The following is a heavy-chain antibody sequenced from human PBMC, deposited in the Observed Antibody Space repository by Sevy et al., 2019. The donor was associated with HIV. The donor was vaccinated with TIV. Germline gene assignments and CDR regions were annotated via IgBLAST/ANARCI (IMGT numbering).Heavy chain of an antibody. CDR2: LSFGCGEI. CDR3: AREGCTKPHDY. CDR1: GFTFSKYS. J-gene: IGHJ4*02. V-gene: IGHV3-23*01. D-gene: IGHD2-8*01. Sequence: GGCLRLSCAASGFTFSKYSMSWVRQPPGKGLEWVSILSFGCGEINYADSVKGRFTVSRDNSKSSVYLQMNNLRPEDTAVYYCAREGCTKPHDYWGQGTLVTVSS.